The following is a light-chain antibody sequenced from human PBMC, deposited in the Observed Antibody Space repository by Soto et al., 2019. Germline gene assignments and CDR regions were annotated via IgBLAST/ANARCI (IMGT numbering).Light chain of an antibody. CDR2: KTS. J-gene: IGKJ1*01. Sequence: DINMTQSPSTLSASVGDRVTITCRASQSISIWLAWYQQKPGKAPNLLIYKTSSLESGVPSRFSGSGSGTALTLTISSLQPDDFATYYCQHYNDYSWTFGQGTKVEIK. CDR1: QSISIW. V-gene: IGKV1-5*03. CDR3: QHYNDYSWT.